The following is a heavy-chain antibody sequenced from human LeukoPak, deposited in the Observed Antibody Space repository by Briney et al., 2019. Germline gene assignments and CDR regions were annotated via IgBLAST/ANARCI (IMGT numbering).Heavy chain of an antibody. Sequence: GGSLRLSCAASGFIFSSYGMHWVRQAPGKGLEWVAVISSAGSNKYYVDSVKGRFTISRDNSKNTLYLQMNTLRAEDTAVYYCAKDGYSNPIYYFDYWGQGTLVTVSS. J-gene: IGHJ4*02. V-gene: IGHV3-30*18. CDR2: ISSAGSNK. CDR1: GFIFSSYG. CDR3: AKDGYSNPIYYFDY. D-gene: IGHD4-11*01.